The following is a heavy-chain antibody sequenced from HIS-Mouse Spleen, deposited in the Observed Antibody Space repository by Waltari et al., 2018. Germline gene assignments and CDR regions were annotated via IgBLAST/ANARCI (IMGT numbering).Heavy chain of an antibody. Sequence: QVQLVQSGAEVKKPGASVKVSCKASGYTFTGYYMHWVRQAPGQGLEWMGWINPHSGGTNYAQKFQGRVTMTRDTSISTAYMELSRLRSDDTAVYYCARDAAAAKNWFDPWGQGTLVTVSS. J-gene: IGHJ5*02. CDR1: GYTFTGYY. CDR3: ARDAAAAKNWFDP. V-gene: IGHV1-2*02. D-gene: IGHD6-13*01. CDR2: INPHSGGT.